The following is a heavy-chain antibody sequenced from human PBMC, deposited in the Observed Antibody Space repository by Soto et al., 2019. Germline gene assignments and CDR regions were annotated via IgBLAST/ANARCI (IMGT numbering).Heavy chain of an antibody. CDR2: INAANGNT. Sequence: QVQLVQSGAEVKKPGASVKVSCKGSGYIFTTYGIHWVRQAPGQRLEWMGWINAANGNTKYAQKFQGRVTITRDRSANTASMELSSLRSVDTAVYYCAREGRRPPDYNYGMDVWGRGTTVTVSS. CDR1: GYIFTTYG. V-gene: IGHV1-3*01. J-gene: IGHJ6*02. CDR3: AREGRRPPDYNYGMDV.